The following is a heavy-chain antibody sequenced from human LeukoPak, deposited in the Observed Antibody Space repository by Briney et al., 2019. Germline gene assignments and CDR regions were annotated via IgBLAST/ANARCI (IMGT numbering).Heavy chain of an antibody. V-gene: IGHV4-39*01. CDR3: ARLRYSSTWSDY. Sequence: SETLSLTCSVSGDYISSGSYYWGWIRQPPGKGLEWIGSMYYSGSTYYNPSLKIRVTLSVDTSKNRLSLRLSSVTAADTAVYYCARLRYSSTWSDYWGQGTLVTVSS. CDR1: GDYISSGSYY. CDR2: MYYSGST. D-gene: IGHD6-13*01. J-gene: IGHJ4*02.